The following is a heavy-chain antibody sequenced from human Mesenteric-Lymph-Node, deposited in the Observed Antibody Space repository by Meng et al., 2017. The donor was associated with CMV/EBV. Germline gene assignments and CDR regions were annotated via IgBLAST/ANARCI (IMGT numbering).Heavy chain of an antibody. CDR3: ARDPYGGNPVFGFGY. J-gene: IGHJ4*02. CDR2: ISDSGDTI. V-gene: IGHV3-11*01. Sequence: GGSLKISCAASGFFFSAYYMTWVRQAPGKGLEWISYISDSGDTIYYADSVKGRFTISRDNTKNSVFLQMNSLRAEDTAVYYCARDPYGGNPVFGFGYWGQGTLVTVSS. CDR1: GFFFSAYY. D-gene: IGHD4-23*01.